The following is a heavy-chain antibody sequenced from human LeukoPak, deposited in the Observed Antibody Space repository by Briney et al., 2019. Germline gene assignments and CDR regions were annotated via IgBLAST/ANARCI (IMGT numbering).Heavy chain of an antibody. V-gene: IGHV1-2*02. Sequence: ASVKVSCKASGYTFTGYYMHWVRQAPGQGLEWMGWINPNSGGTNYAQKFQGRVTMTRDTSISTAYMELSRLRSDDTAVYYCARELSVAGTRGVDYWGQGTLVTVSS. CDR2: INPNSGGT. CDR1: GYTFTGYY. CDR3: ARELSVAGTRGVDY. J-gene: IGHJ4*02. D-gene: IGHD6-19*01.